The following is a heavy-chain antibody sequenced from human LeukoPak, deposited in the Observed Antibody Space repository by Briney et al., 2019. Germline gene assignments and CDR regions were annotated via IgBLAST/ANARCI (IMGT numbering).Heavy chain of an antibody. D-gene: IGHD3-22*01. CDR2: ISYDGSNK. CDR3: ARVSAPPRIYDSSGYYMDY. Sequence: GGSLRLSCAASGFTFSRYPIHWVRQAPGKGLEWVAVISYDGSNKYYADSVKGRFTISRDNAKNSLYLQMNSLRAEDTAVYYCARVSAPPRIYDSSGYYMDYWGQGTLVTVSS. V-gene: IGHV3-30-3*01. J-gene: IGHJ4*02. CDR1: GFTFSRYP.